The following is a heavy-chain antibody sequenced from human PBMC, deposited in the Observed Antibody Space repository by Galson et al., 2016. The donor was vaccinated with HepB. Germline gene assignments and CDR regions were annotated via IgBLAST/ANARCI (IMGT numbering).Heavy chain of an antibody. D-gene: IGHD4-23*01. CDR2: ISYHENNK. V-gene: IGHV3-30*18. J-gene: IGHJ4*02. Sequence: SLRLSCAASGFTFTSYDMHWVRQAPGKGLGWVAGISYHENNKYYGDSVKGRFTISRDNSRNTLYLQMNSLRSEDTAVYYCANGCKSGNCKIAEFEYWGQGTPITVSS. CDR1: GFTFTSYD. CDR3: ANGCKSGNCKIAEFEY.